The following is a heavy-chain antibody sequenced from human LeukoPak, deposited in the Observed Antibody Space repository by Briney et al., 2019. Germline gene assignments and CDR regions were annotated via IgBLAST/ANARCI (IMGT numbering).Heavy chain of an antibody. CDR2: ISYDGSNK. J-gene: IGHJ4*02. Sequence: PGRPLRLSCAASGFTFSSYAMHWVRQAPGKGLEWVAVISYDGSNKYYADSVKGRFTISRDNSKNTLYLQMNSLRAEDTAVYYCARAEMATIYFDYWGQGTLVTVSS. V-gene: IGHV3-30*04. CDR1: GFTFSSYA. D-gene: IGHD5-24*01. CDR3: ARAEMATIYFDY.